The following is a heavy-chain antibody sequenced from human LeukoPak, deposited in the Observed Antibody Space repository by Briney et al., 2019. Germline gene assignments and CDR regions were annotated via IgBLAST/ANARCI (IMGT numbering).Heavy chain of an antibody. V-gene: IGHV4-59*01. CDR2: VNNSGRT. CDR1: GGSISSYY. J-gene: IGHJ3*02. CDR3: ARYDSGNSNDAFDI. Sequence: RSSETLCLSCTASGGSISSYYWSWIRQPPGKGLEWVGYVNNSGRTNYNPSFKSRVTISGDTSKNQFSLKLSSVTAADTAVYYCARYDSGNSNDAFDIWGQGTMVTVSS. D-gene: IGHD4-23*01.